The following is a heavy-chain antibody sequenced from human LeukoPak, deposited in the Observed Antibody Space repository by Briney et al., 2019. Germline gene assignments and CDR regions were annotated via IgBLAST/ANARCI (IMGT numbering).Heavy chain of an antibody. CDR2: IYYSGST. D-gene: IGHD3-10*01. V-gene: IGHV4-39*07. CDR1: GGSISSSSYY. Sequence: SETLSLTCTVSGGSISSSSYYWGWIRQPPGKGLEWIGSIYYSGSTYYNPSLKSRVTISVDTSKNQFSLQLSSVTAADTAVYYCARDQLLWFGERGLDFWGQGTLVTVSS. CDR3: ARDQLLWFGERGLDF. J-gene: IGHJ4*02.